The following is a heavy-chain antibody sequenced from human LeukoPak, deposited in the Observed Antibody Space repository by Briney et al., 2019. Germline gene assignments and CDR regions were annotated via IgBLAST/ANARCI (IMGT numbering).Heavy chain of an antibody. CDR2: INHSGST. V-gene: IGHV4-34*01. D-gene: IGHD1-7*01. Sequence: SETLSLTCAVYGGSFSGYYWSWIRQPPGEGLEWIGEINHSGSTNYNPSLKSRVTISVDTSKNQFSLKLSSVTAADTAVYYCARASNWNYPRTDDAFDIWGQGTMVTVSS. CDR3: ARASNWNYPRTDDAFDI. CDR1: GGSFSGYY. J-gene: IGHJ3*02.